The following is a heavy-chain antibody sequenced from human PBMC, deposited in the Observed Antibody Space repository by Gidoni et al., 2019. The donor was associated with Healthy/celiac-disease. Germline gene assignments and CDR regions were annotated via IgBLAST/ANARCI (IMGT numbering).Heavy chain of an antibody. CDR2: MYSGGST. Sequence: EVQLVESGGGLVQPGGSLRLSCAASGFTVSSNYMSWVRQAPGKGLEWVSVMYSGGSTYYADSVKGRFNISRDNSKNTLYLQMNSLRAEDTAVYYCAREGAAAASFDIWGQGTMVTVSS. CDR3: AREGAAAASFDI. D-gene: IGHD6-13*01. J-gene: IGHJ3*02. CDR1: GFTVSSNY. V-gene: IGHV3-66*01.